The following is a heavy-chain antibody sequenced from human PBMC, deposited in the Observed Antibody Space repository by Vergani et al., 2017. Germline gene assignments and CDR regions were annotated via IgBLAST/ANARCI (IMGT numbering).Heavy chain of an antibody. Sequence: QVQLVQSGAEVKKPGSSVKVSCKASGGTFSSYAISWVRQAPGQGLEWMGGIIPIFGTANYAQKFQGRVTVTADESTSTAYMELSSLRSEDTAVYYCAGNSDGSGTLPKYYFDYWGQGTLVTVSS. CDR3: AGNSDGSGTLPKYYFDY. V-gene: IGHV1-69*01. CDR2: IIPIFGTA. D-gene: IGHD3-10*01. CDR1: GGTFSSYA. J-gene: IGHJ4*02.